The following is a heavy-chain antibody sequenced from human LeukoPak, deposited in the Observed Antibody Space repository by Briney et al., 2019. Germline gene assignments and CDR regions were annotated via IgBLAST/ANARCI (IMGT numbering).Heavy chain of an antibody. CDR2: IAWDDDK. Sequence: SGPALVKPTQTLTLTCTFSGFSLSTSGMCVSWIRQPPGKALEWLALIAWDDDKFYSTSLKTRLTISKDTSKNQVVLTMTNMDSVDTATYYCARRNTAMVSDAFDIWGQGTMVTVSS. V-gene: IGHV2-70*01. D-gene: IGHD5-18*01. CDR1: GFSLSTSGMC. J-gene: IGHJ3*02. CDR3: ARRNTAMVSDAFDI.